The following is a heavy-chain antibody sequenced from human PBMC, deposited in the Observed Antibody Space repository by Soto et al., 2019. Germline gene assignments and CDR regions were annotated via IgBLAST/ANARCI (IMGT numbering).Heavy chain of an antibody. CDR2: ISGSGGST. V-gene: IGHV3-23*01. J-gene: IGHJ6*03. D-gene: IGHD2-2*01. Sequence: GGSLRLSCAASGFTFSSYAMSWVRQAPGKGLEWVSAISGSGGSTYYADSVKGRFTISRDNSKNTLYLQMNSLRAEDTAVYYCARLCSSTSCYYMDGWGKGNTVTFSS. CDR1: GFTFSSYA. CDR3: ARLCSSTSCYYMDG.